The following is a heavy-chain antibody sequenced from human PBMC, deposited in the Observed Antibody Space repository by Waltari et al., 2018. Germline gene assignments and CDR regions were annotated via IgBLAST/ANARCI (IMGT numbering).Heavy chain of an antibody. D-gene: IGHD3-16*01. CDR1: GFTWSTAA. Sequence: QVQLVESGGGVVKPGRSLRLYCAAPGFTWSTAAMAWVSQAPGKGLEWVAVLSYDGSNKYYADSVKGRCTISRDKAKNTRERQRNSRRAEDTAGEDGARERGEAMTRTSGGGQG. CDR3: ARERGEAMTRTSG. V-gene: IGHV3-30*01. J-gene: IGHJ4*02. CDR2: LSYDGSNK.